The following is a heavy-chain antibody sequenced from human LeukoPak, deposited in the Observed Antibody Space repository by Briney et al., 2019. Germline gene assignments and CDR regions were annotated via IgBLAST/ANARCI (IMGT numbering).Heavy chain of an antibody. CDR1: GGSISSYY. D-gene: IGHD3-22*01. J-gene: IGHJ4*02. CDR2: IYHSGST. V-gene: IGHV4-59*08. Sequence: SETLSLTCTVSGGSISSYYWSWIRQPPGKGLEWIGYIYHSGSTNYNPSLKSRVTISVDTSKNQFSLKLLSVTAADTAVYYCARAQDFSDSSGPNYLDFWGQGILVTVSS. CDR3: ARAQDFSDSSGPNYLDF.